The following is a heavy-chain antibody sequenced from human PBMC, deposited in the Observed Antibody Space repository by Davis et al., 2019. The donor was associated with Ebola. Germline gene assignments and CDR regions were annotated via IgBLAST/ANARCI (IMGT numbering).Heavy chain of an antibody. CDR3: ARERIVVVVPAAINYYYYGMDV. CDR2: INPSGGST. D-gene: IGHD2-2*02. J-gene: IGHJ6*02. CDR1: GYTFTSYY. V-gene: IGHV1-46*01. Sequence: ASVKVSCKASGYTFTSYYMHWVRQAPGQGLEWMGIINPSGGSTTYAQKFQGRVTMTRDTSTNTVYMELSSLRSEDTAVYYCARERIVVVVPAAINYYYYGMDVWGQGTTVTVSS.